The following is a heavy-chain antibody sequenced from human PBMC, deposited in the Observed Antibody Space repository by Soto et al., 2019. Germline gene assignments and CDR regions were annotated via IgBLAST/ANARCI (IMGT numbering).Heavy chain of an antibody. V-gene: IGHV3-30-3*01. CDR3: ARDPKTSGGQHWAFNYFDS. Sequence: QVQLVESGGGVVQPGRSLRLSCAASGFSFSISPMHWVRQAPGKGPEWVALISYDGTNKFYADSVKGRFTISRDNSKSTLDLQLDSLRPEDAAVYYCARDPKTSGGQHWAFNYFDSWGQGTLGTVSS. D-gene: IGHD7-27*01. CDR1: GFSFSISP. J-gene: IGHJ4*02. CDR2: ISYDGTNK.